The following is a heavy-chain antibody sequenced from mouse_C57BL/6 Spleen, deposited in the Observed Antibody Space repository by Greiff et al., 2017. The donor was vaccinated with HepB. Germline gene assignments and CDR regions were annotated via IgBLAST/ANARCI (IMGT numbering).Heavy chain of an antibody. J-gene: IGHJ2*01. CDR1: GYTFTSYW. D-gene: IGHD2-4*01. V-gene: IGHV1-52*01. CDR2: IDPSDSET. Sequence: VQLQQPGAELVRPGSSVKLSCKASGYTFTSYWMHWVKQRPIQGLEWIGNIDPSDSETHYNQKFKDKATLTVDKSSSTAYMQLSSLTSEDSAVYYCATYYDYAFAMDYWGQGTTLTVSS. CDR3: ATYYDYAFAMDY.